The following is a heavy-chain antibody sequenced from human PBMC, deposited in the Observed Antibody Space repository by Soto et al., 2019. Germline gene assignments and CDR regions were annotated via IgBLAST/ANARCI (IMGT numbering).Heavy chain of an antibody. CDR3: ARDQGAYAEYFQH. D-gene: IGHD1-26*01. CDR2: IWYDGSNK. CDR1: GFTFSSYG. V-gene: IGHV3-33*01. J-gene: IGHJ1*01. Sequence: QVQLVESGGGVVQPGRSLRLSCAASGFTFSSYGMHWVRQAPGKGLEWVALIWYDGSNKYYAASVKGRSTISRDNSKNTLYLQMNSLRAEDTAVYYCARDQGAYAEYFQHWGQGTLVTVSS.